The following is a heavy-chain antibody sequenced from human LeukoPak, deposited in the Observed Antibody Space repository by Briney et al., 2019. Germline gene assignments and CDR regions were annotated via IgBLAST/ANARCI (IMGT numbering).Heavy chain of an antibody. CDR3: ARVSLAGYFQH. Sequence: SETLSLTCTVSGYSISSGYYWGWIRQPPGKGLEWIGSIYHSGSTYYNPSLKSRVTISVDTSKNQFSLKLSSVTAADTAVYYCARVSLAGYFQHWGQGTLVTVSS. CDR2: IYHSGST. CDR1: GYSISSGYY. D-gene: IGHD2-21*01. J-gene: IGHJ1*01. V-gene: IGHV4-38-2*02.